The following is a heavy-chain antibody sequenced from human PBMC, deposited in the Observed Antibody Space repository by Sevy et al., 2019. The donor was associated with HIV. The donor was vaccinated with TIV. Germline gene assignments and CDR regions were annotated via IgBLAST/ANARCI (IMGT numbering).Heavy chain of an antibody. J-gene: IGHJ6*02. CDR1: GGSISSSSYY. CDR3: ARENMGASSIAAHYGMDV. V-gene: IGHV4-39*02. Sequence: LLQLPETLSLTCTVSGGSISSSSYYWGWIRQPPGKGLEWIGSIYYSGSTYYNPSLKSRVTISVDTSKNQFSLKLSSVTAADTAVYYCARENMGASSIAAHYGMDVWGQGTTVTVSS. D-gene: IGHD6-6*01. CDR2: IYYSGST.